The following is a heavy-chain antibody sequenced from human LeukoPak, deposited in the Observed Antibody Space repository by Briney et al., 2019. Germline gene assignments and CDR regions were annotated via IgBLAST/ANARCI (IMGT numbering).Heavy chain of an antibody. Sequence: SETLSLTCAVYGGSFSGYYWSWIRQPPGKGLEWIGEINHSGSTNYNPSLKSRVTISVDTSKNQFSLRLSSVTAADTAVYYCARGNCSGGSCYGYYFDYWGQGTLVTVSS. V-gene: IGHV4-34*01. CDR2: INHSGST. CDR3: ARGNCSGGSCYGYYFDY. D-gene: IGHD2-15*01. CDR1: GGSFSGYY. J-gene: IGHJ4*02.